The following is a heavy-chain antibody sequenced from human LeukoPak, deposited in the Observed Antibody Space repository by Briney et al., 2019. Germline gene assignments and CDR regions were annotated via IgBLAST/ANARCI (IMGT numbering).Heavy chain of an antibody. CDR3: ARGLEWYYYDSSGSDY. CDR1: GFTFSSYA. D-gene: IGHD3-22*01. CDR2: ISYDGSNK. Sequence: GGSLRLSCAASGFTFSSYAMHWVRQAPGKGLEWVAVISYDGSNKYYADSVKGRFTISRDNSKNTLYPQMNSLRAEDTAVYYCARGLEWYYYDSSGSDYWGQGTLVTVSS. V-gene: IGHV3-30*01. J-gene: IGHJ4*02.